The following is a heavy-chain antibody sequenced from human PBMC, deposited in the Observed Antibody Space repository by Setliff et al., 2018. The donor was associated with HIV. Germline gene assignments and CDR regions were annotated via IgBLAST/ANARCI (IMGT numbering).Heavy chain of an antibody. Sequence: PGGSLRLSCAASGFTFSNYVMTWVRQAPGKGLEWVSAISGLSNVRNYADSVKGRFTISRDNSKNTLFLQVSSLRADDTAVYYCAKGYNADWYFFDYWGQETLVTVS. CDR3: AKGYNADWYFFDY. V-gene: IGHV3-23*01. CDR2: ISGLSNVR. D-gene: IGHD1-20*01. CDR1: GFTFSNYV. J-gene: IGHJ4*02.